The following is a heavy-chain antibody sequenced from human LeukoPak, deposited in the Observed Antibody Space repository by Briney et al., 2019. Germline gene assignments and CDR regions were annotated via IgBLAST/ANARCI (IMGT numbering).Heavy chain of an antibody. CDR3: ARVYSSGWSY. CDR2: IRSRSLTI. D-gene: IGHD6-19*01. V-gene: IGHV3-48*04. CDR1: GFTFSDDP. Sequence: GGSLRLSCAASGFTFSDDPMNWVRQPPGKGLEWVAHIRSRSLTISYADSVKGRFTISRDNAKKSLYLQMNSLRAEDTAVYYCARVYSSGWSYWGQGTLVTVSS. J-gene: IGHJ4*02.